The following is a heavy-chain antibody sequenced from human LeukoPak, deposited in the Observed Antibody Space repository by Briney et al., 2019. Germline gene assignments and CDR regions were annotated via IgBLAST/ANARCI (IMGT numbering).Heavy chain of an antibody. J-gene: IGHJ4*02. D-gene: IGHD1-7*01. CDR3: FGITVTDVPY. CDR2: IRYDGSNK. V-gene: IGHV3-30*02. Sequence: PGGSLRLSCAASGLPFSHSGMHWVRQAPGKGLEWVAFIRYDGSNKYYADSVKGRFTISRDNSKNAPYLQMNSLRGEDTAVYYCFGITVTDVPYWGQGTLVTVSS. CDR1: GLPFSHSG.